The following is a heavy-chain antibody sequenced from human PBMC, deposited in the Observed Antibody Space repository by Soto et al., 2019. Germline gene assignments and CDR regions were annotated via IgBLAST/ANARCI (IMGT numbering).Heavy chain of an antibody. CDR2: ISAYNGNT. Sequence: QVQLVQSGAEVKKPGASVKVSCKASGYTFTSYGISWVRQAPGQGLEWMGWISAYNGNTNYAQKLQGRVTMTTDTATSTACMELRSLRSDDTAVYYCARDGYDSSGYYTFDYWGQGTLVTVSS. CDR1: GYTFTSYG. D-gene: IGHD3-22*01. CDR3: ARDGYDSSGYYTFDY. V-gene: IGHV1-18*01. J-gene: IGHJ4*02.